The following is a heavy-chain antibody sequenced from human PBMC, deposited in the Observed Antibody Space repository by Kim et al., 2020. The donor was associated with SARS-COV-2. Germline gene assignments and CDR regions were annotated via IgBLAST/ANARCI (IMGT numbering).Heavy chain of an antibody. Sequence: SETLSLTCTVSGGSISSSSYYWGWIRQPPGKGLEWIGSIYYSGSTYYNPSLKSRVTISVDTSKNQFSLKLSSVTAADTAVYYCARHAEYDSSGPYYGMDVWGQGTTVTVSS. CDR2: IYYSGST. J-gene: IGHJ6*02. CDR1: GGSISSSSYY. CDR3: ARHAEYDSSGPYYGMDV. D-gene: IGHD3-22*01. V-gene: IGHV4-39*01.